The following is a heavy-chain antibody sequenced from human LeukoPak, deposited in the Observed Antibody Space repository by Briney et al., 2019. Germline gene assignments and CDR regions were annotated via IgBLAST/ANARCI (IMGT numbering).Heavy chain of an antibody. CDR3: ASSYCSGGSCYLWPYYYYGMDV. CDR1: GGSISSGGYS. CDR2: IYHSGST. Sequence: SQTLSLTCAVSGGSISSGGYSWSWIRQPPGKGLEWIGYIYHSGSTYYNPSLKSRVTISVDRSKNQFSLKLSSVTAADTAVYYCASSYCSGGSCYLWPYYYYGMDVWGQGTTVTVSS. V-gene: IGHV4-30-2*02. J-gene: IGHJ6*02. D-gene: IGHD2-15*01.